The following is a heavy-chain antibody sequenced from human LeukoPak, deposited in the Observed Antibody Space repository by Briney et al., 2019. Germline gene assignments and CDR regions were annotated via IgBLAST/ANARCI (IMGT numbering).Heavy chain of an antibody. J-gene: IGHJ5*02. CDR2: ISAYNGNT. CDR1: GYAFTSYG. V-gene: IGHV1-18*01. D-gene: IGHD3-22*01. Sequence: ASVKVSCKASGYAFTSYGISWVRQAPGQGLEWMGWISAYNGNTNYAQKLQGRVTMTTDTSTSTAYMELRSLRSDDTAVYYCARDRGYYDSSGYWWFDPWGQGTLVTVSS. CDR3: ARDRGYYDSSGYWWFDP.